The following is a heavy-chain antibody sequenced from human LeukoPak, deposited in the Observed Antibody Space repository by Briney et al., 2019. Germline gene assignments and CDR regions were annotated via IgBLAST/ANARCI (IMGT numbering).Heavy chain of an antibody. CDR3: ARMNDFWSGYYKTDYYYYMDV. Sequence: ASVKVSCKASGGTFSSYAISWVRQAPGQGLEWMGGIIPIFGTANYAQKFQGRVTITADKSTSTAYMELSSLRSEDTAVYYCARMNDFWSGYYKTDYYYYMDVWGKGTTVTVSS. D-gene: IGHD3-3*01. CDR1: GGTFSSYA. V-gene: IGHV1-69*06. J-gene: IGHJ6*03. CDR2: IIPIFGTA.